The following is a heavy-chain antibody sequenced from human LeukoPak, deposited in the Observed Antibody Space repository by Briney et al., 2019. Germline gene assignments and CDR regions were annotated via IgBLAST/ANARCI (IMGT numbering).Heavy chain of an antibody. CDR2: ISYNSDTI. Sequence: GGSLRLSCAASGFTFDDYAMHWVRQAPGKGLEWVSGISYNSDTIAYADSVKGRFTVSRDNAKNSLYLQMNSLRAEDTALYYCAKDYCGGDCYSGWYFDLWGRGTLVTVSS. CDR1: GFTFDDYA. CDR3: AKDYCGGDCYSGWYFDL. V-gene: IGHV3-9*01. D-gene: IGHD2-21*02. J-gene: IGHJ2*01.